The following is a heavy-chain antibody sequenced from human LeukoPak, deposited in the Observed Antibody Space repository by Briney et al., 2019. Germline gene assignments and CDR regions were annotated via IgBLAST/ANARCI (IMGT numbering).Heavy chain of an antibody. Sequence: PSETLSLTCTVSGGSISNGSYYWSWIRQPAGKGLEWIGRIYTSGSTNYNPSLKSRVTISVDTSKNQFSLKLSSVTAADTAVYYCARDWDGSGWSDYWGQGTLVTVSS. V-gene: IGHV4-61*02. CDR2: IYTSGST. CDR1: GGSISNGSYY. J-gene: IGHJ4*02. CDR3: ARDWDGSGWSDY. D-gene: IGHD6-19*01.